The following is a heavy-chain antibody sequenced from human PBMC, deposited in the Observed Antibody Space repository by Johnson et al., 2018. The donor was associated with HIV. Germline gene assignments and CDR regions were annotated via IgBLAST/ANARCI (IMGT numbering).Heavy chain of an antibody. CDR3: ARGGRGFGGYDAFDI. J-gene: IGHJ3*02. D-gene: IGHD3-10*01. V-gene: IGHV3-30-3*01. Sequence: QVQLVESGGGVVQPGRSLRLSCAASGFTFSNYAMHWVRQAPGKGLEWVAILPYDGSNKYYADSVKGRFTISRDNSKNTRDLQMSSLRPADTAVYYCARGGRGFGGYDAFDIWGQGTMVTVSS. CDR1: GFTFSNYA. CDR2: LPYDGSNK.